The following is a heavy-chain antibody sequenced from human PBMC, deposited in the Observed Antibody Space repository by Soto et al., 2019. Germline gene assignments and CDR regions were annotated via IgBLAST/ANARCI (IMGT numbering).Heavy chain of an antibody. J-gene: IGHJ5*02. Sequence: LRLSCAAFGFPFSRYLMSWVRQAPGKGLEWVANIKQDGSEKSYVDSVKGRFSISRDNAKNSLYLQMNSLRVEDTAVYFCGRDLPSISGRPGGWFDPWGQGTLVTVSS. V-gene: IGHV3-7*01. D-gene: IGHD6-6*01. CDR2: IKQDGSEK. CDR3: GRDLPSISGRPGGWFDP. CDR1: GFPFSRYL.